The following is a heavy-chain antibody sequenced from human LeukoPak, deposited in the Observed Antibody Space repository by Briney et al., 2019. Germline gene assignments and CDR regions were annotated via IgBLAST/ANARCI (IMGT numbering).Heavy chain of an antibody. CDR1: GGSISSGDYY. CDR3: ARHGSGSYQRVLDY. V-gene: IGHV4-30-4*08. D-gene: IGHD1-26*01. Sequence: PSETLSLTCTVSGGSISSGDYYWSWIRQPPGKGLEWIGYIYYSGSTYYNPSLKSRVTISVDTSKNQFSLKLSSVTAADTAAYYCARHGSGSYQRVLDYWGQGTLVTVSS. CDR2: IYYSGST. J-gene: IGHJ4*02.